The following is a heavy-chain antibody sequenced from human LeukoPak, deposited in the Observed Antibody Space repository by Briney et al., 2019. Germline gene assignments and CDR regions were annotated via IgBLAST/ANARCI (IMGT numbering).Heavy chain of an antibody. V-gene: IGHV3-48*03. Sequence: DPGGSLRLSCAASGFTFSSYEINWVRQAPEKGLEWVSYISSSGSTIYYADSVKGRFTISRDNAKNSLYLQMNSLRAEDTAVYYCARDLHGDYAYWGQGTLVTVSS. J-gene: IGHJ4*02. CDR2: ISSSGSTI. CDR1: GFTFSSYE. D-gene: IGHD4-17*01. CDR3: ARDLHGDYAY.